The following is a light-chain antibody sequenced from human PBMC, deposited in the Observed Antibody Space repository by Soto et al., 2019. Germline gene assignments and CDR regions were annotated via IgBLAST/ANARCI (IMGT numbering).Light chain of an antibody. J-gene: IGKJ1*01. V-gene: IGKV3-20*01. CDR1: QSVSNY. Sequence: EIVLTQSPGTLPLSPGERATLSCRASQSVSNYLAWYQRKPGQAPRLLIYGASSRATGIPDRFSGSGSGTDFTLTISRLEPEDFAVYYCHQYGGSPQTFGQGTKVDIK. CDR2: GAS. CDR3: HQYGGSPQT.